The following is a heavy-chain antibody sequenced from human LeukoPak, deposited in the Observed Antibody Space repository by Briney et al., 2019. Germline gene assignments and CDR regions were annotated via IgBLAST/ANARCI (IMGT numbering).Heavy chain of an antibody. J-gene: IGHJ5*02. CDR3: AKDGSWYSSSPNWFDP. CDR1: GFTFSSYA. Sequence: PEGSLRLSCAASGFTFSSYAMSWVRQAPGKGLEWVSGISGSGGSTYYADSVKGRFTISRDNSKNTLYLQMNSLRAEDTAVYYCAKDGSWYSSSPNWFDPWGQGTLVTVSS. D-gene: IGHD6-19*01. V-gene: IGHV3-23*01. CDR2: ISGSGGST.